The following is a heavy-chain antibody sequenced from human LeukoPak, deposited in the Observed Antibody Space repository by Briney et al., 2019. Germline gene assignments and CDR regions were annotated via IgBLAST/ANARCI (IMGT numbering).Heavy chain of an antibody. CDR2: MYYSGST. CDR1: GGSISSYY. J-gene: IGHJ5*02. Sequence: SETLSLTCTVSGGSISSYYWSWIRQPPGKGLEWIGYMYYSGSTNYNPSLKSRVTISVDTSKNQFSLKLSSVTAADTAVYYCARDFRHTIFGAVPYNWFDPWGQGTLVTVSS. V-gene: IGHV4-59*01. D-gene: IGHD3-3*01. CDR3: ARDFRHTIFGAVPYNWFDP.